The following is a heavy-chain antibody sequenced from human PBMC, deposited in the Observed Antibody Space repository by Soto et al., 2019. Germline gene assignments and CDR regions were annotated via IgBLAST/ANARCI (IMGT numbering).Heavy chain of an antibody. CDR3: AKFGREAFDV. CDR1: GGSISSDGHY. D-gene: IGHD3-3*01. V-gene: IGHV4-31*03. Sequence: QVQLQESGPGLVKPSQTMSLTCTVSGGSISSDGHYWNWVRQHPGKGLEWIAYISYSGSTFYNPSLKCRVTISIDTSKNQCSLPLSSVTAADTAVYYCAKFGREAFDVWGQGTVVTVSS. CDR2: ISYSGST. J-gene: IGHJ3*01.